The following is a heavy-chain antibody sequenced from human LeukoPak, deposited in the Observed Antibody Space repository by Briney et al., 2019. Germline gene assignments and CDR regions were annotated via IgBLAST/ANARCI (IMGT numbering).Heavy chain of an antibody. Sequence: GGSLTLSCAASGFTFSDYWMHWVRQAPGKGLEWVSAISGGGGSTYYSDSVKGRFTISRDNSKNTLYLQMNSLRAEDTAVYYCAKGRYSSSWYFDYWGQGTLVTVSS. CDR1: GFTFSDYW. D-gene: IGHD6-13*01. V-gene: IGHV3-23*01. J-gene: IGHJ4*02. CDR2: ISGGGGST. CDR3: AKGRYSSSWYFDY.